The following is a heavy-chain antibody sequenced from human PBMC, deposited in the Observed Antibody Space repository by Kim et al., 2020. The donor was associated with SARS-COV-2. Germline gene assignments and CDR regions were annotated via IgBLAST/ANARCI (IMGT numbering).Heavy chain of an antibody. CDR1: GYSISSGYY. J-gene: IGHJ4*01. V-gene: IGHV4-38-2*02. D-gene: IGHD3-22*01. CDR2: IYHSGST. CDR3: AKLSSDTSGFYYVVDY. Sequence: SETLSLTCTVSGYSISSGYYWGWIRQPPGKGLEWIGTIYHSGSTYFNPSLKSRVTISVDTSKNRFSLALSSVTAADTAVYYCAKLSSDTSGFYYVVDYWG.